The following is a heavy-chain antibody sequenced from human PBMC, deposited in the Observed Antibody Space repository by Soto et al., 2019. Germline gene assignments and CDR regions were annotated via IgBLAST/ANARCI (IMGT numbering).Heavy chain of an antibody. CDR2: INPDGSIT. V-gene: IGHV3-74*03. CDR3: AKSGDFDD. J-gene: IGHJ4*02. Sequence: GGSLRLSCAASGFTFSDYWMHWVRQTPEKGLVWLSYINPDGSITTYADSVKGRFTISRDNAKNTLFLQMDSLRAEDTAVYYCAKSGDFDDWGQGALVTVSS. CDR1: GFTFSDYW. D-gene: IGHD2-15*01.